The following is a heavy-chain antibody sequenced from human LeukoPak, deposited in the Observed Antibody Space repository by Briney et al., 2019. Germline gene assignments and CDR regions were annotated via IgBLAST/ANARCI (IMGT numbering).Heavy chain of an antibody. CDR1: GFTFSSYA. J-gene: IGHJ5*02. CDR3: AKETFDFWSGDNWFDP. D-gene: IGHD3-3*01. Sequence: QSGGSLRLSCAASGFTFSSYAMSWVRQAPGKGLEWVSAISGSGGSTYYADSVKGRFTISRDNSKNTLYLQINSLRAEDTAVYYCAKETFDFWSGDNWFDPWGQGTLVTVSS. V-gene: IGHV3-23*01. CDR2: ISGSGGST.